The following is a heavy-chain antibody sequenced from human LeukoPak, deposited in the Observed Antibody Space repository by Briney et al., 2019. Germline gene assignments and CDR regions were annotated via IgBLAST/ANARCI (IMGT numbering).Heavy chain of an antibody. D-gene: IGHD3-22*01. J-gene: IGHJ4*02. CDR1: GFTFSSYW. V-gene: IGHV4-34*01. CDR3: ARGSSDFDY. Sequence: GSLRLSCAASGFTFSSYWMSWVRQPPGKGLEWIGEINHSGSTNYNPSLKSRVTISVDTSKNQFSLKLSSVTAADTAVYYCARGSSDFDYWGQGTLVTVSS. CDR2: INHSGST.